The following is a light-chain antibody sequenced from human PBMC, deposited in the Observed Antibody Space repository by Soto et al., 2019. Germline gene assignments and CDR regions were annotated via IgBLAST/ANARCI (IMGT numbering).Light chain of an antibody. V-gene: IGLV2-14*01. CDR3: SSYTNSSIV. J-gene: IGLJ1*01. Sequence: QSALTQPASVSGSPGQSITISCTRTSSDVGGYNYVSWYQRRPGKAPKLMIYDVSNRPSGVSNRFSGSKSGNTASLTISGLQAEDEADYYCSSYTNSSIVFGTGTKLTVL. CDR2: DVS. CDR1: SSDVGGYNY.